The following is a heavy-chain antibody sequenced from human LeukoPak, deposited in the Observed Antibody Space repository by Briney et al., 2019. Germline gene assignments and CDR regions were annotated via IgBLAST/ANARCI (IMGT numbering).Heavy chain of an antibody. CDR3: ARGRDGDYSNPFDI. J-gene: IGHJ3*02. CDR1: GFTFSDYY. V-gene: IGHV3-11*04. D-gene: IGHD4-11*01. Sequence: PGGSLRLSCAASGFTFSDYYMSWIRQAPGNGLEWVSYISSSGSTIYYADSVKGRFTISRDNAKNSLYLQMNSLRAEDTAVYYCARGRDGDYSNPFDIWGQGTMVTVSS. CDR2: ISSSGSTI.